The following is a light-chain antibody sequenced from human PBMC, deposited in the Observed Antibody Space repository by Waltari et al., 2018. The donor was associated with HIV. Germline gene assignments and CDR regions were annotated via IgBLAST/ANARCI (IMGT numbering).Light chain of an antibody. Sequence: SYEVTQPPSVAVSPGQTASITCSGYELGDKYTCWYQQKPGQSPLLVIYQDNKRPSGIPERFSGSSSGHTATLTISGTLPMDEADYYCQARGSTTSGVFGRGTKLTVL. J-gene: IGLJ2*01. CDR2: QDN. CDR1: ELGDKY. CDR3: QARGSTTSGV. V-gene: IGLV3-1*01.